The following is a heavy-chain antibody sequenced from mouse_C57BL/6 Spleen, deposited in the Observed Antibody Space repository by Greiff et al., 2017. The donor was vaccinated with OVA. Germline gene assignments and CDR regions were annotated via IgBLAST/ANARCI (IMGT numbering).Heavy chain of an antibody. J-gene: IGHJ2*01. CDR2: ISSGGSYT. D-gene: IGHD1-1*01. CDR3: ARHFTTVGFDY. V-gene: IGHV5-6*01. Sequence: EVKLVESGGDLVKPGGSLKLSCAASGFTFSSYCMSWVHQTPDKRLEWVATISSGGSYTNYPASVQGRFTISRDNAKNPLYLQMISLKSEDTAMYYCARHFTTVGFDYWGQGTPLTVSS. CDR1: GFTFSSYC.